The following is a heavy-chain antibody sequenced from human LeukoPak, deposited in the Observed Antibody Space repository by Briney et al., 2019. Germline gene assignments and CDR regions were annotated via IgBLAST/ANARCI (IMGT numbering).Heavy chain of an antibody. D-gene: IGHD3-22*01. CDR2: IYYSGST. Sequence: SETLSLTCTVSGGSISSYHWSWIRQPPGKGLEWIGYIYYSGSTNYNPSLRSRVTISVDTSKNQFSLKLSSVTAADTAVYYCASTTYDSSGYNHWGQGTLVTVSS. J-gene: IGHJ4*02. V-gene: IGHV4-59*01. CDR1: GGSISSYH. CDR3: ASTTYDSSGYNH.